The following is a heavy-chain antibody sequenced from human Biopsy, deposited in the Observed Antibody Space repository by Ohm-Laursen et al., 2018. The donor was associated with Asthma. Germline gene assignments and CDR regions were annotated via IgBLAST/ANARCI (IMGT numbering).Heavy chain of an antibody. CDR2: MYHSGSP. CDR1: GGSITSSSYY. V-gene: IGHV4-39*01. Sequence: PSQTLSLTCTVSGGSITSSSYYWGWIRQPPGKGMEWIGSMYHSGSPYYHPSLKSRATISVDTPKNQLSLKLSSVTAADTAAYFCVRHQYSSSWSTFDYWGQGALVTVSS. D-gene: IGHD3-22*01. J-gene: IGHJ4*02. CDR3: VRHQYSSSWSTFDY.